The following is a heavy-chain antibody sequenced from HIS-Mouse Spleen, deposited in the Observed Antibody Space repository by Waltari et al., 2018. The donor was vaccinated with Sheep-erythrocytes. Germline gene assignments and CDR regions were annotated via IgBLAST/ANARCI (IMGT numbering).Heavy chain of an antibody. CDR3: ALSVDLAGAFDI. V-gene: IGHV4-34*01. J-gene: IGHJ3*02. CDR1: GVSFSGYY. Sequence: QVQLQQWGAGLLKPSETLSLTCAVYGVSFSGYYWSWIRQPPGKGLEWIEEINHSGCTNYNPHLKSRDTISVETSKNQFSLKLSSVTAADTAVYYCALSVDLAGAFDIWGQGTMVTVSS. D-gene: IGHD6-19*01. CDR2: INHSGCT.